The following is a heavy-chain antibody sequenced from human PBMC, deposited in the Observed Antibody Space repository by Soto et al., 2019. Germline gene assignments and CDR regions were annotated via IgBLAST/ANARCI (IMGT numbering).Heavy chain of an antibody. D-gene: IGHD3-10*01. CDR2: ISAYNGNT. CDR3: ASPYYYGSGSYYNTYAFDI. Sequence: ASVKVSCKASGYTFTSYGISWVRQAPGQGLEWMGWISAYNGNTNYAQKLQGRVTMTTDTSTSTAYMELRSLRSDDTAVYYCASPYYYGSGSYYNTYAFDIWGQGTMVTVSS. V-gene: IGHV1-18*01. J-gene: IGHJ3*02. CDR1: GYTFTSYG.